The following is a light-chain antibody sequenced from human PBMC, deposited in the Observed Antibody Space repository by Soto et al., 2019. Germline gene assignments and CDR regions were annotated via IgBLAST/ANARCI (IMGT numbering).Light chain of an antibody. CDR3: QQYDPSPRT. Sequence: EIVLTQSPGTLSLSPGERATLFCRASQSVSNRYLAWYQQKPGQAPRLLIYGASTRATGIPDRFSGCGSGTDFTLTISRLEPEDFAVYYCQQYDPSPRTFGQGTKVEIK. CDR1: QSVSNRY. CDR2: GAS. V-gene: IGKV3-20*01. J-gene: IGKJ1*01.